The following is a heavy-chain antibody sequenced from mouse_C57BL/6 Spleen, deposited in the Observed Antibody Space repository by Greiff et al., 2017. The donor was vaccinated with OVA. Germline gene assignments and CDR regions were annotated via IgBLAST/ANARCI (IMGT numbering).Heavy chain of an antibody. D-gene: IGHD4-1*01. CDR3: ARRRTGRADFDY. CDR1: GYAFSSYW. J-gene: IGHJ2*01. V-gene: IGHV1-80*01. Sequence: QVQLQQSGAELVKPGASVKISCKASGYAFSSYWMNWVKQRPGKGLEWIGQIYPGDGDTNYNGKFKGKATLTADKSSSTAYMQLSSLTSEDSAVYFCARRRTGRADFDYWGQGTTLTVSS. CDR2: IYPGDGDT.